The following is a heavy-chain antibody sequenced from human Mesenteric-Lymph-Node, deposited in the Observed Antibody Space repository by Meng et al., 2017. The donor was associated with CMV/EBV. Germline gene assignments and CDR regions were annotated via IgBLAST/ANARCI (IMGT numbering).Heavy chain of an antibody. J-gene: IGHJ4*02. D-gene: IGHD3-9*01. V-gene: IGHV1-69*05. Sequence: TYAITWVRQAPGQGLEWTGGIIPIFGTANYAQKFQNRVTITTDESTSTVFMELSSLRSEDTAMYYCARAPRRDTLAAYSIPYYFDYWGQGTLVTVSS. CDR1: TYA. CDR3: ARAPRRDTLAAYSIPYYFDY. CDR2: IIPIFGTA.